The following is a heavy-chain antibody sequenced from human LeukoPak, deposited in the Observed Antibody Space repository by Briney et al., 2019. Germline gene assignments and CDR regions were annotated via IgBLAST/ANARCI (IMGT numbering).Heavy chain of an antibody. V-gene: IGHV4-61*01. CDR3: AREENRAFDI. CDR2: IYYSGST. D-gene: IGHD2/OR15-2a*01. Sequence: SETLSLTCTVSGYSISSGYYWTWIRQPPGKGLEWIGYIYYSGSTNYNPSLKSRVTISVDTSNNQFSLKLSSVTAADTAVYYCAREENRAFDIWGQGTMVTVSS. J-gene: IGHJ3*02. CDR1: GYSISSGYY.